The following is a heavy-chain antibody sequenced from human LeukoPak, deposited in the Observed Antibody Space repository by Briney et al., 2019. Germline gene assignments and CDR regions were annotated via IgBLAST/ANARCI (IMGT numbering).Heavy chain of an antibody. CDR3: ARGEVVVVAATILTSFDY. CDR2: IKQDGSEK. V-gene: IGHV3-7*01. D-gene: IGHD2-15*01. Sequence: GGSLRLSCAASGFTFSSYWMSWVRQAPGKGLEWVANIKQDGSEKYYVDSVKGRFTISRDNAKNSLCLQMNSLRAEDTAVYYCARGEVVVVAATILTSFDYWGQGTLVTVSS. J-gene: IGHJ4*02. CDR1: GFTFSSYW.